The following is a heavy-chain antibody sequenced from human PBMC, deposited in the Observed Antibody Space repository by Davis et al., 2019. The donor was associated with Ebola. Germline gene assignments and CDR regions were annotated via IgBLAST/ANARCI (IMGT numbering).Heavy chain of an antibody. D-gene: IGHD3-9*01. CDR1: GGSFSGYY. Sequence: MPSETLSLTCAVYGGSFSGYYWSWIRQPPGKGLEWIGEINHSGSTNYNPSLKSRVTISVDTSKNQFSLKLSSVTAADTAVYYCARADYDILTAHFDYWGQGTLVTVSS. CDR2: INHSGST. CDR3: ARADYDILTAHFDY. V-gene: IGHV4-34*01. J-gene: IGHJ4*02.